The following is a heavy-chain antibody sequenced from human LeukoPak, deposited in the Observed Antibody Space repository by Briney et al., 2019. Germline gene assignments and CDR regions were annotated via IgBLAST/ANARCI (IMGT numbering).Heavy chain of an antibody. CDR1: GFIFSSYA. CDR2: ILYDGSNK. D-gene: IGHD2-2*01. V-gene: IGHV3-30*04. Sequence: GGSLRLSCAASGFIFSSYAVHWVRQAPGKGLEWVAVILYDGSNKYYADSEKGRFTISRDNSKSTLSLQMNSLRAEDAAVYYCARSTPPGARGMDVWGKGTTVTVSS. CDR3: ARSTPPGARGMDV. J-gene: IGHJ6*04.